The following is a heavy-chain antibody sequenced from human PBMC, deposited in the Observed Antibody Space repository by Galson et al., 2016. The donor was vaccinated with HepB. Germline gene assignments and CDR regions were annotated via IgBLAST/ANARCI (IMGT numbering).Heavy chain of an antibody. CDR2: IYPGDSDT. CDR3: ARRGTVAGTGYYFDF. Sequence: QSGAEVKKPGESLKTSCKGSGYSFPTYWIDWVRQMPGKGLEWMGIIYPGDSDTRYSESFEGQVSISADRSTGTVYLQWSSLKASDTAMYYCARRGTVAGTGYYFDFWGQGTLVIVSS. J-gene: IGHJ4*02. D-gene: IGHD1/OR15-1a*01. CDR1: GYSFPTYW. V-gene: IGHV5-51*01.